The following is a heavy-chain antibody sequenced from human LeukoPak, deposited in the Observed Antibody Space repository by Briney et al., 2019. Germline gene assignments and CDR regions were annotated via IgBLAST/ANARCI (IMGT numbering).Heavy chain of an antibody. D-gene: IGHD5-18*01. CDR2: INHSGSS. V-gene: IGHV4-34*01. CDR3: APRGDIEHSYVYGKWFDP. J-gene: IGHJ5*02. CDR1: GGSFSAYY. Sequence: SEPLSLTCAVYGGSFSAYYWTWIRQPPGKGLEWLGEINHSGSSNYNSSLRSRVTISVDTSYKQLSLRLSSVAAADTAVYYCAPRGDIEHSYVYGKWFDPWGQGTRVTVSS.